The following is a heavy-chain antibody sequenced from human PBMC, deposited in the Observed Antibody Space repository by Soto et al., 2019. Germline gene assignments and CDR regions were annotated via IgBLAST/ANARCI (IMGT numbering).Heavy chain of an antibody. CDR1: GFTFSRYG. CDR2: IWHDETNK. D-gene: IGHD5-12*01. J-gene: IGHJ4*02. V-gene: IGHV3-33*01. CDR3: AREAAHGGYARLGDF. Sequence: QVQLVESGGGVVQPGRSLRLSWVASGFTFSRYGMHWVRQAPGKGLEWVAVIWHDETNKYYTDSVKGRFTISRDNSKNTLFLQMNSLRVEDTAVYYCAREAAHGGYARLGDFWGQGTLVTVSS.